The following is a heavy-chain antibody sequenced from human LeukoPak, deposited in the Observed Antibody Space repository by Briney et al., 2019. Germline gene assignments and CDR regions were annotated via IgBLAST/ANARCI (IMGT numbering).Heavy chain of an antibody. CDR3: ARGHKEDYYYYMDV. Sequence: KPSETLSLTCAVYGGSFSGYYWSWIRQPPGKGLEWIGEINHSGSTNYNPSLKSRVTISVDTPKNQFSLKLSSVTAADTAVYYCARGHKEDYYYYMDVWGKGTTVTVSS. CDR2: INHSGST. V-gene: IGHV4-34*01. CDR1: GGSFSGYY. J-gene: IGHJ6*03.